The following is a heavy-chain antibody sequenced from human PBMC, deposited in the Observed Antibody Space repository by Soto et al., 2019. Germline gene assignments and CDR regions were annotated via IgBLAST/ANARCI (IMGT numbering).Heavy chain of an antibody. CDR2: IYYSGST. CDR1: GGSISSGDYY. V-gene: IGHV4-31*03. D-gene: IGHD3-10*01. Sequence: QVQLQESGPGLVKPSQTLSLTCTVSGGSISSGDYYWSRIRQHPGKGLEWIGYIYYSGSTYYNPPLKSRVTITVDTSQNQFSLKLSSVTAAATAVYYCARDNPITMVRGVFFDYLGQGTLVTVSS. J-gene: IGHJ4*02. CDR3: ARDNPITMVRGVFFDY.